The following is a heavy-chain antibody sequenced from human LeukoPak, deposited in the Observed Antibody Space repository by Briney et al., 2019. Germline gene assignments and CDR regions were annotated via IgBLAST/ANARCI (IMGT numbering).Heavy chain of an antibody. CDR2: ISSSSSYI. V-gene: IGHV3-21*01. J-gene: IGHJ3*02. CDR1: GFTFSSYS. Sequence: PGGPLRLSCAASGFTFSSYSMNWVRQAPGKGLEWVSSISSSSSYIYYADSVKGRFTISRDNAKNSLYLQMNSPRAEDTAVYYCARDPGYCSSTSCYGGAFDIWGQGTMVTVSS. CDR3: ARDPGYCSSTSCYGGAFDI. D-gene: IGHD2-2*03.